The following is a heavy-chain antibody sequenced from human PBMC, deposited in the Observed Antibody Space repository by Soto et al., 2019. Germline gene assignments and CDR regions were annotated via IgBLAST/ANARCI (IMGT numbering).Heavy chain of an antibody. CDR3: ARKVPGSTSRPDYWYFDL. CDR2: ISGGGDAP. J-gene: IGHJ2*01. CDR1: GFTFINYA. Sequence: EVQLLESGGGLVQPGGSLRLSCAGSGFTFINYAMNWVRQAPGKGLEWVSTISGGGDAPFFADSVRGRFTISRDKSKNTVTLQMNNLGVDDPAVYFCARKVPGSTSRPDYWYFDLWGRGTLVTVSS. V-gene: IGHV3-23*01. D-gene: IGHD3-10*01.